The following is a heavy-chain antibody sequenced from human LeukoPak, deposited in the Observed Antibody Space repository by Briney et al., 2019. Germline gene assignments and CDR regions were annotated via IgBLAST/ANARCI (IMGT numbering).Heavy chain of an antibody. CDR3: AKPRVAAAGIPFDY. V-gene: IGHV3-23*01. J-gene: IGHJ4*02. CDR2: ITGSGGST. D-gene: IGHD6-13*01. CDR1: GLTFSSHA. Sequence: GSLRLSCVASGLTFSSHAMTWVRQAPGKGLEWVSGITGSGGSTYYAESVKGRFTISRDNAKNSLYLQMNSLRAEDTAVYYCAKPRVAAAGIPFDYWGQGTLVTVSS.